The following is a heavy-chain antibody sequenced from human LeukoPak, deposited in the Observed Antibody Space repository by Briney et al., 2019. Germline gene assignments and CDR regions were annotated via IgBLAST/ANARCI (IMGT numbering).Heavy chain of an antibody. J-gene: IGHJ4*02. Sequence: GGSLRLSCAGSGFTFSSYWMSWVSQAPGKGLEWVANIRQDGNEKYYVDSVKGRFTISRDNAKKSLYLQMNSLRAEDTAVYYCATQPAAADVDYWGQGTLVTVSS. D-gene: IGHD2-2*01. CDR3: ATQPAAADVDY. V-gene: IGHV3-7*03. CDR2: IRQDGNEK. CDR1: GFTFSSYW.